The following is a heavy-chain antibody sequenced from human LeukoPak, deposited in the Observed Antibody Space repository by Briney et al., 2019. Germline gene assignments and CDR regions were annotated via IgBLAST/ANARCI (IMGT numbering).Heavy chain of an antibody. J-gene: IGHJ4*02. CDR2: ISGSGGST. V-gene: IGHV3-23*01. D-gene: IGHD5-12*01. CDR1: GFTFSSYA. Sequence: GGSLRLSCAASGFTFSSYAMSWVRRAPGKGXEWVSAISGSGGSTYYADSVKGRFTISRDNSKNTLYLQMNSLRAEDTAVYYCVVATITVDYWGQGTLVTVSS. CDR3: VVATITVDY.